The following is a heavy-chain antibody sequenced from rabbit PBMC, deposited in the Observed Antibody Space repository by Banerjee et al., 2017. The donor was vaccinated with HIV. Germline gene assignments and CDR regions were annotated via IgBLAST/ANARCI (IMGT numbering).Heavy chain of an antibody. J-gene: IGHJ4*01. CDR2: IYPESGKT. CDR1: GFSFSRYY. V-gene: IGHV1S40*01. CDR3: ARDLVAVIGWNFNL. Sequence: EESGGDLVKPGASLTLTCTASGFSFSRYYMCWVRQAPGKGLEWIGCIYPESGKTWYASWAKGRFTISKTSSTTVTLQMTSLTAADTATYFCARDLVAVIGWNFNLWGPGTLVTVS. D-gene: IGHD1-1*01.